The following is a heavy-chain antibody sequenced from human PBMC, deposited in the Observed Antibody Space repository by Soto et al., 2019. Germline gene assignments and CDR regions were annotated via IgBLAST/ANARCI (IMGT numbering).Heavy chain of an antibody. CDR2: IWYDGSNK. CDR3: ARSYDFWSGYCAPGP. Sequence: GGSLRLSCAASGFTFSSYGMHWVRQAPGKGLEWVAVIWYDGSNKYYADSVKGRFTISRDNSKNTLYLQMNSLRAEDTAVYYCARSYDFWSGYCAPGPWGQGTLVTVSS. D-gene: IGHD3-3*01. V-gene: IGHV3-33*01. J-gene: IGHJ5*02. CDR1: GFTFSSYG.